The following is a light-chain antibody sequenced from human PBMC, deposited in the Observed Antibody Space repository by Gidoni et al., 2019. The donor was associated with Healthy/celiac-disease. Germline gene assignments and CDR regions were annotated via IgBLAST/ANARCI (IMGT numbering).Light chain of an antibody. Sequence: GQSITISCTGTSSEVGSYNLVSWYQQHPGKAPKLMIYEGSKRPSGVSNRFSGSKSGNTASLTISGLQAEDEADYYCCSYAGSSTLVFGGGTKLTVL. CDR2: EGS. CDR1: SSEVGSYNL. J-gene: IGLJ2*01. V-gene: IGLV2-23*01. CDR3: CSYAGSSTLV.